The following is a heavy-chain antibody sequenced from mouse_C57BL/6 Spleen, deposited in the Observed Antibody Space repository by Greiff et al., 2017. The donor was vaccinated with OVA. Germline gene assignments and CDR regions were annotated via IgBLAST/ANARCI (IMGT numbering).Heavy chain of an antibody. J-gene: IGHJ2*01. V-gene: IGHV3-6*01. CDR1: GYSITSGYY. CDR3: ARALDVYFDY. Sequence: VQLQQSGPGLVKPSQSLSLTCSVTGYSITSGYYWNWIRQFPGNKLEWMGYISYDGSNNYNPSLKNRISITRDTSKNQFFLKLNSVTTEDTATYYCARALDVYFDYWGQGTTLTVSS. CDR2: ISYDGSN. D-gene: IGHD2-10*02.